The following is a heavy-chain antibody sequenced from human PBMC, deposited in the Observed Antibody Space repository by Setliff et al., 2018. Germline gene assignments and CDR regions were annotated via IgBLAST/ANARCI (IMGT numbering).Heavy chain of an antibody. V-gene: IGHV3-23*01. CDR3: RVWIGDLSRDF. D-gene: IGHD3-10*01. CDR1: GFTFNTYA. CDR2: ISDTALGI. J-gene: IGHJ4*02. Sequence: PGGSLRLSCAASGFTFNTYAMSWVRQPPGKGLEWVSSISDTALGIYYADSVRGRFTISRDNSKKTLYLQMNSLRAEDTAVYYCRVWIGDLSRDFWGRGTLVTVSS.